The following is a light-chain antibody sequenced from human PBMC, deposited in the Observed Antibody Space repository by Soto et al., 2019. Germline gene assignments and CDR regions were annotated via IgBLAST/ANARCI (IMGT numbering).Light chain of an antibody. J-gene: IGKJ1*01. CDR3: QRYNSYAWT. Sequence: DIQMTQSPSTLSASVGDRVTITCRASQTISNWLAWYQQKSGKAPKLLIYKASSLESGVPSRFSGSGSGTEFNLTISSVQPDDFATYYCQRYNSYAWTFGQGTKVEIK. V-gene: IGKV1-5*03. CDR2: KAS. CDR1: QTISNW.